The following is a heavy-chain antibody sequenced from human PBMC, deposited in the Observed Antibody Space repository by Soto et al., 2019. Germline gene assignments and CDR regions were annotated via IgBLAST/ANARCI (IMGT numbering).Heavy chain of an antibody. CDR3: ARQGAFDI. V-gene: IGHV5-51*01. CDR2: IYPGDSDT. J-gene: IGHJ3*02. Sequence: GESLKISCQGSGYSFTNYLIVWMRQMPGKGLEWMGLIYPGDSDTRYSPSFQGQVTISADKSISTAYLQWSSLKASDTAMYYCARQGAFDIWGQGTMVTVSS. CDR1: GYSFTNYL.